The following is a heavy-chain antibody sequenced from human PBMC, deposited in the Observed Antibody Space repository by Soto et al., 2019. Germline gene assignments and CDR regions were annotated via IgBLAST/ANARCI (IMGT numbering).Heavy chain of an antibody. Sequence: WTWIRQAPGTGLEYIGYIFYTGVTNYNPSLSSRVTISLDTSKNHFSLKLNSMTAADTAVYYCVRVLDSSWYADLWGRGTLLTVSS. CDR3: VRVLDSSWYADL. D-gene: IGHD3-22*01. CDR2: IFYTGVT. V-gene: IGHV4-61*03. J-gene: IGHJ2*01.